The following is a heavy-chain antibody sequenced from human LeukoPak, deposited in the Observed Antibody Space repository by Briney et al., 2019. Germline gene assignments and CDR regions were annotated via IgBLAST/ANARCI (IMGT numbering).Heavy chain of an antibody. CDR1: GFTFSSYN. V-gene: IGHV3-48*04. Sequence: GGSLRLSCAASGFTFSSYNMNWVRQAPGKGLEWVSYISSSSSTIHYADSVKGRFTISRDNAKNSLYLQMNSLRAEDTAVYYCAKEVVVVITTATEAAGFDYWGQGTLVTVSS. CDR3: AKEVVVVITTATEAAGFDY. D-gene: IGHD3-22*01. J-gene: IGHJ4*02. CDR2: ISSSSSTI.